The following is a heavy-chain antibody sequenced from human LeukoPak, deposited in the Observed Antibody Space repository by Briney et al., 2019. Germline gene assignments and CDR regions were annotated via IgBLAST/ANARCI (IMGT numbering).Heavy chain of an antibody. Sequence: ASVKVSCKASGYTFTSYGISWVRQAPGQGLEWMGWISAYNGNTNYAQKLQGGVTMTTDTSTSTAYMELRSLRSDDTAVYYCARAYEQQLVRFPPGYWGQGTLVTVSS. J-gene: IGHJ4*02. CDR2: ISAYNGNT. CDR1: GYTFTSYG. CDR3: ARAYEQQLVRFPPGY. D-gene: IGHD6-13*01. V-gene: IGHV1-18*01.